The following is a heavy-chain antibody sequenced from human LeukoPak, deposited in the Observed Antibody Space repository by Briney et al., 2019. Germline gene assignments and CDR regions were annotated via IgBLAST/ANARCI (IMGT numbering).Heavy chain of an antibody. J-gene: IGHJ4*02. CDR3: ARTGNPATGDY. V-gene: IGHV3-48*01. D-gene: IGHD1-1*01. CDR1: GFTFSSYS. CDR2: ISSSSSTI. Sequence: GGSLRLSCAASGFTFSSYSMNWVRQAPGKGLEWVSYISSSSSTIYYADSVKGRFTISRDNSKNTLYLQMNSLRADDTAVYYCARTGNPATGDYWGQGTLVTVSS.